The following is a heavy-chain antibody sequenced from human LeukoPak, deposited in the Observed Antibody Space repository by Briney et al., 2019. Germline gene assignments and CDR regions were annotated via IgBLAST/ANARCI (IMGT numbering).Heavy chain of an antibody. V-gene: IGHV3-53*01. CDR3: ATSNWGSNY. J-gene: IGHJ4*02. Sequence: GGSLRLSCAASGFTVSTNHMSWVRQAPGKGLEWVSVIFTGGSTFYADSVKGRFTISRDNSKNTLYLQMYSLRAEDTAVYYCATSNWGSNYWGQGTLVTVSS. D-gene: IGHD7-27*01. CDR1: GFTVSTNH. CDR2: IFTGGST.